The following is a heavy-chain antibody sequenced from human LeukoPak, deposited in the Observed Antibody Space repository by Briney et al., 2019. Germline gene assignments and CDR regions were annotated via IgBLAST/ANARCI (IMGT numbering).Heavy chain of an antibody. CDR2: VYYSGST. D-gene: IGHD3-22*01. V-gene: IGHV4-59*01. Sequence: SETLSLTCTVSGGSISSYYWSWIRQPPGKGLEWIGYVYYSGSTNYNPSLKSRVTISADTSKNQFSLKLGSVTAADTAVYYRARGLHSRKSGRRFDVFEIWGQGTMVTVSS. J-gene: IGHJ3*02. CDR1: GGSISSYY. CDR3: ARGLHSRKSGRRFDVFEI.